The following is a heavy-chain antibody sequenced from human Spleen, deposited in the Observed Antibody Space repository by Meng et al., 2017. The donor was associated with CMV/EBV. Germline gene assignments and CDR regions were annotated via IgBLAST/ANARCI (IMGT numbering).Heavy chain of an antibody. D-gene: IGHD3-3*01. J-gene: IGHJ6*02. CDR1: GGSISRYY. V-gene: IGHV4-59*01. CDR2: IYYSGST. Sequence: GSLRLSCTVSGGSISRYYWSWIRQPPGKGLEWIRSIYYSGSTNYNPSLKSRVTISLDTSKNHFSLNLTSVTAADTAVYYCARGGGYDFWSGRYGLDVWGQGTTVTVSS. CDR3: ARGGGYDFWSGRYGLDV.